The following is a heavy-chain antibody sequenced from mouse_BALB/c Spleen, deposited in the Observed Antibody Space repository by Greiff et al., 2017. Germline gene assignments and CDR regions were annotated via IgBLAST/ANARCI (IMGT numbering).Heavy chain of an antibody. CDR2: ISSGGSYT. CDR1: GFTFSSYG. Sequence: EVQVVESGGDLVKPGGSLKLSCAASGFTFSSYGMSWVRQTPDKRLEWVATISSGGSYTYYPDSVKGRFTISRDNAKNTLYLQMSSLKSEDTAMYYCARFDSYAMDYWGQGTSVTVSS. J-gene: IGHJ4*01. V-gene: IGHV5-6*01. CDR3: ARFDSYAMDY.